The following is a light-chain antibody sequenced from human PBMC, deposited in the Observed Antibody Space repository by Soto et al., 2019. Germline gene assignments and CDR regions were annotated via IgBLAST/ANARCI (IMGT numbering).Light chain of an antibody. CDR3: SSYTSSSTLGV. Sequence: QSALTQPASVSGSPGQSITISCTGTSSDVGGYNYVSWYQQHPGKAPKLLIYDVSNRPSGVSNRFSGSKSGNTASLTISGLQAEDEADYYCSSYTSSSTLGVFGTGTKLTAL. CDR1: SSDVGGYNY. CDR2: DVS. J-gene: IGLJ1*01. V-gene: IGLV2-14*01.